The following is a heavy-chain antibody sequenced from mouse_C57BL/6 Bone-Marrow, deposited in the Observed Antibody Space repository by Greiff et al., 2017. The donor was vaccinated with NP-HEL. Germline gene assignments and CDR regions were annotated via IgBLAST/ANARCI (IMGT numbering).Heavy chain of an antibody. D-gene: IGHD2-5*01. V-gene: IGHV1-15*01. CDR3: TRRYSNYPAWFAY. CDR1: GYTFTDYE. J-gene: IGHJ3*01. CDR2: IDPETGGT. Sequence: QVQLQQSGAELVRPGASVTLSCKASGYTFTDYEMHWVKQTPVHGLEWIGAIDPETGGTAYNQKFKGKAILTADKSSSTAYMELRSLTSEDSAVYYCTRRYSNYPAWFAYWGQGTLVTVSA.